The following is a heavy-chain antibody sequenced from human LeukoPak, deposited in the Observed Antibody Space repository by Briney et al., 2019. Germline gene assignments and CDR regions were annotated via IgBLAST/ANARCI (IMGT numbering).Heavy chain of an antibody. CDR2: ISSSNSAI. V-gene: IGHV3-48*04. J-gene: IGHJ4*02. D-gene: IGHD3-10*01. CDR3: ARAPNYYGSASYYNYFDY. Sequence: GGSLRLSCAASGFTFSSYSMNWVRQAPGKGLEWVSYISSSNSAIYYADSVKGRFTISRDNAKNSLYLQMNSLRAEDTAVYYCARAPNYYGSASYYNYFDYWGQGTLVTVSS. CDR1: GFTFSSYS.